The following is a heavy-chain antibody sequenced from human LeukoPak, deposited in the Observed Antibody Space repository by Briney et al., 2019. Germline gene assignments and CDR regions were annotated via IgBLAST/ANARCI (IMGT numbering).Heavy chain of an antibody. CDR3: ARDLGHTGYDLYDY. Sequence: PGGSLRLSCAVSGINFRGYWMAWVRQAPGKGLEWVANMKQDGSEKNYVDSVKGRFTISRDNAKNSLYLEMNSLRVEDTAVYYCARDLGHTGYDLYDYWGQGTLVTVSS. J-gene: IGHJ4*02. V-gene: IGHV3-7*01. D-gene: IGHD5-12*01. CDR1: GINFRGYW. CDR2: MKQDGSEK.